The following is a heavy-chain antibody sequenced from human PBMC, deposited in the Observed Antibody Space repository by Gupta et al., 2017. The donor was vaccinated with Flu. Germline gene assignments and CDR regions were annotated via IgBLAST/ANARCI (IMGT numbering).Heavy chain of an antibody. CDR2: ISAYNGHT. J-gene: IGHJ4*02. CDR3: AGDTRYSDT. V-gene: IGHV1-18*01. CDR1: GYTFTDYG. Sequence: QVQLVHSGAAVKKPGASVKVSCKASGYTFTDYGINWVRQAPGQGLEWMGWISAYNGHTNYAQNLQGRVTITTDTPTTTAYMELRSLRSDDTAVYYCAGDTRYSDTWGRGTLVTVSS. D-gene: IGHD3-9*01.